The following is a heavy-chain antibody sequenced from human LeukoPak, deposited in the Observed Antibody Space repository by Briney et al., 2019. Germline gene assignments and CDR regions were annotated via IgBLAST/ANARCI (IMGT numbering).Heavy chain of an antibody. Sequence: PSETLSLTCSASYSMSSSFSWGWIRQSPGKGLEWIGSIYDGGNTYYNPSLKSRVTMSVDTSKNQFSLKLNSVTAADTAVYYCARDRDLRWFYYWGQGTLVTVSP. V-gene: IGHV4-38-2*02. J-gene: IGHJ4*02. CDR3: ARDRDLRWFYY. D-gene: IGHD2-21*01. CDR2: IYDGGNT. CDR1: YSMSSSFS.